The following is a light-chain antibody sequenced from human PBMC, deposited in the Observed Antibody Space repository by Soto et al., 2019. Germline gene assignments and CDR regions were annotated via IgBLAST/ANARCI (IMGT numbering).Light chain of an antibody. Sequence: DIQMTQSPSTLSASVGDRVTITCRASQSISSWLAWYQQKPGNAPKLLIYKASSLESGVPSRFSGSGSGTEFTLTISSLRPDDFATYYCQQYNSYSLTFGEGTKVEIK. CDR2: KAS. CDR1: QSISSW. J-gene: IGKJ4*01. CDR3: QQYNSYSLT. V-gene: IGKV1-5*03.